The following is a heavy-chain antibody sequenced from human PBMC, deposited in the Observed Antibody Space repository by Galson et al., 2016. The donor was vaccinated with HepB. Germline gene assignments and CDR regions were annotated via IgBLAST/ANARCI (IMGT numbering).Heavy chain of an antibody. CDR2: ISYGGSSK. V-gene: IGHV3-30-3*01. CDR3: ARVGVNDYGASWFDP. CDR1: GITFSSYA. Sequence: SLRLSCAASGITFSSYAMHWVRQAPGKGLEWVAIISYGGSSKHYADSVKGRFTISRDNSKNTLYLQMNSLRAEDTAVYYCARVGVNDYGASWFDPWGQGTLVTVSS. D-gene: IGHD4-17*01. J-gene: IGHJ5*02.